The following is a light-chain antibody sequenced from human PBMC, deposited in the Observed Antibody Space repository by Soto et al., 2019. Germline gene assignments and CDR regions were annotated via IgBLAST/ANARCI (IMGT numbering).Light chain of an antibody. Sequence: AIRMTQSPSSLSASTGDRVTITCRASQGISSYLAWYQQKPGKAPKLLIYAASTLQSGVPSRFSGSGSGTDFTLTISCLQSEDFATYYCQQYYRYPPLTFGGGTKAEIK. V-gene: IGKV1-8*01. CDR2: AAS. J-gene: IGKJ4*01. CDR3: QQYYRYPPLT. CDR1: QGISSY.